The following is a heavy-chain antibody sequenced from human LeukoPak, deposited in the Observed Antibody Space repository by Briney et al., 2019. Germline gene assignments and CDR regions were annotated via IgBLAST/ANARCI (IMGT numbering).Heavy chain of an antibody. V-gene: IGHV4-4*07. CDR1: GGSISSYY. Sequence: SETLSLTCTVSGGSISSYYWSWIRQPAGKGLEWIGRIYTSGSTNYNPSLKSRVTISVDTSKNQFSLKLSSVTAADTAVYYCARAGGVVGAIPGAGDFEYWGQGTLVTVSS. J-gene: IGHJ4*02. D-gene: IGHD1-26*01. CDR3: ARAGGVVGAIPGAGDFEY. CDR2: IYTSGST.